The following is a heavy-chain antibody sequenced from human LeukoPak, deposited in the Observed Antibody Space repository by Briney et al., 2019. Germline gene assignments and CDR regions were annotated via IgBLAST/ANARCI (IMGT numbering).Heavy chain of an antibody. D-gene: IGHD3-9*01. CDR2: ISGSGGRT. V-gene: IGHV3-23*01. CDR3: AKNYYDILTAQIG. Sequence: PEGSLRLSCAASGFTFSTYAMSWVRQAPGKGLEWVSTISGSGGRTYYVDSVKGRFTISRDNSKNTLYLQMNSLRAEDTAVYYCAKNYYDILTAQIGWGQGILVTVSS. J-gene: IGHJ4*02. CDR1: GFTFSTYA.